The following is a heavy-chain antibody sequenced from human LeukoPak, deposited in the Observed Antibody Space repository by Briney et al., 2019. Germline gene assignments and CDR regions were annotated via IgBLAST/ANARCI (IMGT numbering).Heavy chain of an antibody. CDR2: ITADSGTT. Sequence: GGSLRLSCAVSGFTFSTKSMNWVRQAPGKGLEWVSYITADSGTTYYADSVKGRFTISRDNAKNSLYLQMNSLRDEDTAVYCCASRDYFDYWGQGTLVTVSS. J-gene: IGHJ4*02. CDR3: ASRDYFDY. V-gene: IGHV3-48*02. CDR1: GFTFSTKS.